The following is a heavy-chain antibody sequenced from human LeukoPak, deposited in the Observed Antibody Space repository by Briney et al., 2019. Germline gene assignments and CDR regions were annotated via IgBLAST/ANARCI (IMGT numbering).Heavy chain of an antibody. CDR3: ARGPRSGVITFGESKKAIDY. D-gene: IGHD3-16*01. V-gene: IGHV1-46*01. CDR2: INPSGTST. J-gene: IGHJ4*02. Sequence: ASVKVSCKASGYTFTSYYMHWVRQAPGQGLEWMGIINPSGTSTTYAQKFQGRVTLTRDTSTSTVYMELSSLTSEDTAFYYCARGPRSGVITFGESKKAIDYWGQGTPVTVSS. CDR1: GYTFTSYY.